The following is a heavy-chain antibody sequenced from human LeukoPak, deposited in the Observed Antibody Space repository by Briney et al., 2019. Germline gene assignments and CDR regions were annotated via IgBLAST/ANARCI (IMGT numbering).Heavy chain of an antibody. Sequence: SETLSLTCPVSGASISSHSWSWIRQPPGKGLEWIGNFYNNERPRYNPALKSRVTMSEDPAKNHFSLTLTSVTAADTAVYYCARVIVYETIGYYYNYWGQGTLVTVSS. J-gene: IGHJ4*02. CDR1: GASISSHS. D-gene: IGHD2-8*01. CDR3: ARVIVYETIGYYYNY. V-gene: IGHV4-59*11. CDR2: FYNNERP.